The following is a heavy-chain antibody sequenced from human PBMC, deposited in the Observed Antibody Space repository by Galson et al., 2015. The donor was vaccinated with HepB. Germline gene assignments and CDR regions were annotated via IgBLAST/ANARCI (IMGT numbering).Heavy chain of an antibody. CDR3: ARGTPPTTVTTSWYFDL. CDR1: GYSFTSYW. CDR2: IYPGDSDT. J-gene: IGHJ2*01. V-gene: IGHV5-51*03. Sequence: QSGAEVKKPGESLKISCKGSGYSFTSYWISWVRQMPGKGLEWMGIIYPGDSDTRYSPSFQGQVTISADKSISTAYLQWSSLKASDTAMYYCARGTPPTTVTTSWYFDLWGRGTLVTVSS. D-gene: IGHD4-17*01.